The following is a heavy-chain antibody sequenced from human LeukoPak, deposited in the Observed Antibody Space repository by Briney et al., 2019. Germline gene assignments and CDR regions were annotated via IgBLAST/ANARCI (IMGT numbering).Heavy chain of an antibody. D-gene: IGHD1-1*01. CDR3: AKDNDKVVDH. CDR2: ITAYNGNR. V-gene: IGHV1-18*01. Sequence: ASVTVSCKTSGYTFSNYGISWVRQAPGQGLEWMGWITAYNGNRLYAQRFQGRITLTTDTSTSTSYMELRSLEYDDTAIYYCAKDNDKVVDHWGQGTLVTVSS. CDR1: GYTFSNYG. J-gene: IGHJ4*01.